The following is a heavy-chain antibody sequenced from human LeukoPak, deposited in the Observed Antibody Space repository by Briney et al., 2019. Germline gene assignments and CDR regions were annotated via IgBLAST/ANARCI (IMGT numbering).Heavy chain of an antibody. D-gene: IGHD5-18*01. Sequence: ASVKVSCKASGYTSTSYGISWVRQAPGQGLEWMGWISAYNGNTNYAQKLQGRVTMTTDTSTSTAYMELRSLRSDDTAVYYCAREGMVTGWSLAFDYWGQGTLVTVSS. V-gene: IGHV1-18*01. CDR1: GYTSTSYG. J-gene: IGHJ4*02. CDR2: ISAYNGNT. CDR3: AREGMVTGWSLAFDY.